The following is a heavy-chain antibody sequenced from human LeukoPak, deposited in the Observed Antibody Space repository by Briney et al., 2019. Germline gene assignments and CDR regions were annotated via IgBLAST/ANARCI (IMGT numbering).Heavy chain of an antibody. V-gene: IGHV3-15*01. J-gene: IGHJ4*02. CDR3: TTDPRY. CDR1: GLGRSFKETW. Sequence: PGGSLRLSCSASGLGRSFKETWMSWVRRAPRKGLEWIGRIKGKPDGGAIDYIAPVRGRFSISRDDSKNLVFLQMDSLKIEDTAVYFCTTDPRYWGQGTMVTVSS. CDR2: IKGKPDGGAI.